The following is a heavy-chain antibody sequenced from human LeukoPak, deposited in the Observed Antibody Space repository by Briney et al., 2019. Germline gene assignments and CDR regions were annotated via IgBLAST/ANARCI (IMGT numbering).Heavy chain of an antibody. D-gene: IGHD3-10*01. Sequence: PGGSLRLSCAVSGFTFSSYSLNWVRQAPGKGLEWVSYITSSSSTIYYADSVKGRFTISRDNAKNLLYLQMDSLRAEDTAVYYCATGILWFGDGKDAFDIWGQGTMVTVSS. V-gene: IGHV3-48*04. CDR3: ATGILWFGDGKDAFDI. CDR2: ITSSSSTI. CDR1: GFTFSSYS. J-gene: IGHJ3*02.